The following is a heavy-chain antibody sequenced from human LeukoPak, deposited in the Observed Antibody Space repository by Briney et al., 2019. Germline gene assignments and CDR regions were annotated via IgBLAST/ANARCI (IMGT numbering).Heavy chain of an antibody. V-gene: IGHV3-64*02. CDR1: GFIFSNYA. CDR3: ARVGGGGYFDS. D-gene: IGHD3-10*01. CDR2: ISSSGGTI. J-gene: IGHJ4*02. Sequence: PGGSLRLSCAASGFIFSNYAMHWVRQAPGKGLEYVSAISSSGGTIYYADSVKGRFTISRDNSKNKLYLQMGSLRAEDMAVYYCARVGGGGYFDSWGQGTPVTVSS.